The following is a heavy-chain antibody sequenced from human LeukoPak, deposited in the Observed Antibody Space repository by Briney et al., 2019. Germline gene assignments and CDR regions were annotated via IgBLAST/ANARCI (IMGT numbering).Heavy chain of an antibody. D-gene: IGHD6-13*01. Sequence: PSETLSLTCTVSGASISSSSYYWGWIRQPPGKGPEWIGGIYYSGSTYNNPSLKSRVTISVDTSRNQFSLKLSSVTAADTAVYYCARRSHSSSWFFDFWGQGTLVTVSS. V-gene: IGHV4-39*01. CDR3: ARRSHSSSWFFDF. CDR2: IYYSGST. CDR1: GASISSSSYY. J-gene: IGHJ4*02.